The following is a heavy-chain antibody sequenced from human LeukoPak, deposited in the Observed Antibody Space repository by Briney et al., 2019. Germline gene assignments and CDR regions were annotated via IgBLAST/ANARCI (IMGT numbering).Heavy chain of an antibody. CDR1: VGSISSGGYY. CDR3: ASGIAARRDAFDI. J-gene: IGHJ3*02. Sequence: SQTLSLTCTVSVGSISSGGYYWSWIRQHPGKGLEWIGYIYYSGSTYYNPSLKSRVTISVDTSKNQFSLKLSSVTAADTAVYYCASGIAARRDAFDIWGQGTMVTVSS. CDR2: IYYSGST. D-gene: IGHD6-6*01. V-gene: IGHV4-31*03.